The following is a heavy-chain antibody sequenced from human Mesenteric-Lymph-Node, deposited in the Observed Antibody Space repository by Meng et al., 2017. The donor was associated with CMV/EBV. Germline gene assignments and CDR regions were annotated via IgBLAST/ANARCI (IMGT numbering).Heavy chain of an antibody. CDR1: GFTFSNYA. Sequence: GESLKISCAASGFTFSNYAMSWVRQAPGKGLEWLGRIKSNADGGAAQYAAPMKDRFAIPRSDSTNTLYLQMISLKTEDTAVYYCTAACTTCHSELSFGERLNLYYYGLDFWGQGTTVTVSS. CDR2: IKSNADGGAA. V-gene: IGHV3-15*01. D-gene: IGHD2-2*01. J-gene: IGHJ6*02. CDR3: TAACTTCHSELSFGERLNLYYYGLDF.